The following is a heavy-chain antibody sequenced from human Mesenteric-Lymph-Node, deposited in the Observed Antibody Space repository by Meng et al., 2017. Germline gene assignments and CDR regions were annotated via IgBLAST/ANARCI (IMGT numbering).Heavy chain of an antibody. CDR2: IFWEGDVR. Sequence: SLKISCAGSGITVQDHAMHWVRQAPGKGLEWVSGIFWEGDVRGYADSVKGRFTISRDSAKSSLYLQMNNLRVEDTATYYCGKDLLAGGMDVWGQGTTVTGYS. CDR3: GKDLLAGGMDV. CDR1: GITVQDHA. V-gene: IGHV3-9*01. J-gene: IGHJ6*02. D-gene: IGHD2-8*02.